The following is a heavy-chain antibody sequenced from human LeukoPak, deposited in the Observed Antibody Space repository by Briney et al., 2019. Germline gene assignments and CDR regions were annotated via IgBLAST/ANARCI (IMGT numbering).Heavy chain of an antibody. D-gene: IGHD3-16*02. V-gene: IGHV1-2*02. CDR1: GYTFTGYY. J-gene: IGHJ5*02. CDR2: INPNSGGT. CDR3: AREGQAFGGVIVSFGFDP. Sequence: ASVKVSCKASGYTFTGYYMHWVRQAPGQGLEWMGWINPNSGGTNYAQKFQGRVTMTRDTSISTAYMELSRLRSDDTAVYYCAREGQAFGGVIVSFGFDPWGQGTLVTVSS.